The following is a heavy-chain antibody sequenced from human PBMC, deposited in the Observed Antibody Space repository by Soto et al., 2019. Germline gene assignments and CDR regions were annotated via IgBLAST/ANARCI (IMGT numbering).Heavy chain of an antibody. CDR3: TTDDPINRY. V-gene: IGHV3-15*01. CDR2: IKSKINGGTT. J-gene: IGHJ4*02. CDR1: GFTFSNAW. Sequence: GGSLRLSCTASGFTFSNAWMSWVRQAPGKGLEWVGRIKSKINGGTTDFAAPVKGRFSISRDDSKNTLYLQMNSLKTEDTAVYYCTTDDPINRYWGQGTLVTVSS.